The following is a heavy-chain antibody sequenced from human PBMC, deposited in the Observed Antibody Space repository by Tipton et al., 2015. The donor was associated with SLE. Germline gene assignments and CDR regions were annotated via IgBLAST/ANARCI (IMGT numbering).Heavy chain of an antibody. V-gene: IGHV4-34*01. CDR1: GGSFSGYS. CDR2: INHSGST. CDR3: ARGVAGPLTMVRGVTSGLFDY. D-gene: IGHD3-10*01. Sequence: TLSLTCAVYGGSFSGYSWSWIRQPPGKGLEWIGEINHSGSTNYNPFLKSRVTISVDTSKNQFSLKLSSVTAADTAVYYCARGVAGPLTMVRGVTSGLFDYWGQGTRVSVSS. J-gene: IGHJ4*01.